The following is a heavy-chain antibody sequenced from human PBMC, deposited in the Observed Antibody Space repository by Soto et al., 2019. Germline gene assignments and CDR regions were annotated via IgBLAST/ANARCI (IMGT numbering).Heavy chain of an antibody. J-gene: IGHJ6*02. CDR3: ARDIVVVVAATRYYYYGMDV. CDR2: IIPIFNSA. D-gene: IGHD2-15*01. CDR1: GGTFNNYA. V-gene: IGHV1-69*01. Sequence: QVQLVQSGAEVKRPGSSVKVSCKASGGTFNNYALSWVRQAPGQGLEWMGGIIPIFNSANYAQKFQGRVTITADESTSTAYMELSSLRSEDTAVYYCARDIVVVVAATRYYYYGMDVWGQGTTVTVSS.